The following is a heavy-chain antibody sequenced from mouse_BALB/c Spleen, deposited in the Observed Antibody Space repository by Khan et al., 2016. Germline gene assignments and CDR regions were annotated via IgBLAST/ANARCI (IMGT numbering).Heavy chain of an antibody. CDR2: INPDTITI. V-gene: IGHV4-1*02. D-gene: IGHD2-1*01. Sequence: EVKLLESGGGLVQPGGSLKLSCAASGFDFSRYWMSWVRQAPGKGLEWIGEINPDTITIDYAPSLKDKFIISRDNAKNTLYLQLSKVRSEDTARYYCGRGNYVPGSLDYWGQGTTLTVSS. CDR3: GRGNYVPGSLDY. J-gene: IGHJ2*01. CDR1: GFDFSRYW.